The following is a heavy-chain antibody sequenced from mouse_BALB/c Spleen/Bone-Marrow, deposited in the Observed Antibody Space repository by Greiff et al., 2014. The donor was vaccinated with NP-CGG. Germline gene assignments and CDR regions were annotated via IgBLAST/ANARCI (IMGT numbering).Heavy chain of an antibody. V-gene: IGHV1-9*01. CDR3: ARDWDPFAY. Sequence: VQLQQSGAELMKPGASVKISCKATGYTFSSYWIEWVKRRPGHGLEWIGEILPGSGSTNYNEKFKGKATFTADTSSNTAYMQLSSLTSEDSAVYYCARDWDPFAYWGQGTLVTVSA. D-gene: IGHD4-1*01. J-gene: IGHJ3*01. CDR1: GYTFSSYW. CDR2: ILPGSGST.